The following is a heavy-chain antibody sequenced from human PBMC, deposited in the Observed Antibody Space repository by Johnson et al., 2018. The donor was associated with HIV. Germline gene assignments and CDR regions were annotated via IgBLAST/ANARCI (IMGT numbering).Heavy chain of an antibody. CDR2: IKQDGSEK. D-gene: IGHD3-22*01. Sequence: EVQLVESGGGLVQPGGSLRLSCAASGFTFSSYWMSWVRQAPGKGLEWVANIKQDGSEKYYVDSVKGRFTISRDNAKNSLYLQMNSLRAEDTAVYYCARDRGDYYDSSGSDAFDIWGQGTMVTVSS. CDR1: GFTFSSYW. V-gene: IGHV3-7*01. J-gene: IGHJ3*02. CDR3: ARDRGDYYDSSGSDAFDI.